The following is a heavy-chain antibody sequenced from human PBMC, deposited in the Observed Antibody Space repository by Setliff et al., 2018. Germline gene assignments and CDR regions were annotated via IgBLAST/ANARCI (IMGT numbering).Heavy chain of an antibody. CDR2: IWYDGSTE. Sequence: GGSLRLSCAASGFTFSTYRMYWVRQAPGKGLEWVAVIWYDGSTEEYADTVKSRFTISRDNATNTLYLQMKSLRAEDTAVYYCAEGYGNFWSGYVADWYFELWGRGTLVTVSS. D-gene: IGHD3-3*01. J-gene: IGHJ2*01. CDR1: GFTFSTYR. CDR3: AEGYGNFWSGYVADWYFEL. V-gene: IGHV3-33*03.